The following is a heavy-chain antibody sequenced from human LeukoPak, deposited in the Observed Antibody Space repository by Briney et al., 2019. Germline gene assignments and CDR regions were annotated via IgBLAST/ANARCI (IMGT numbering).Heavy chain of an antibody. D-gene: IGHD1-7*01. CDR1: GFTFSSYA. CDR2: ISGSGTNT. V-gene: IGHV3-23*01. J-gene: IGHJ6*03. CDR3: AKGNYPLGYYYYYMDV. Sequence: GGSLRLSCAASGFTFSSYAMSWVRQAPGKGLEWVSAISGSGTNTYYADSVKGRFTISRDNSKNSLYLQMNSLRAEDTAVYYCAKGNYPLGYYYYYMDVWGKGTTVTVSS.